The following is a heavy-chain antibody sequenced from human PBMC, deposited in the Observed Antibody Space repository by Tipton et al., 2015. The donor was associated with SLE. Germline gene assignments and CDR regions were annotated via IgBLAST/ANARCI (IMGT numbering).Heavy chain of an antibody. CDR3: AIPMDNNGRFYAFDI. V-gene: IGHV4-59*01. CDR1: GGSISSYY. Sequence: TLSLTCTVPGGSISSYYWSWIRQPPGKGLEWIGYIYYSGSTNYNPSLKSRVTISVDTSKNQFSLKLSPVTAADTAVYYSAIPMDNNGRFYAFDIWGQGTMVTVSS. J-gene: IGHJ3*02. D-gene: IGHD2-2*03. CDR2: IYYSGST.